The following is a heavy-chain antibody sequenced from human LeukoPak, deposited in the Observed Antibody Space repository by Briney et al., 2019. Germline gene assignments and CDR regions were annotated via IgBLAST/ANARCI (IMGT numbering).Heavy chain of an antibody. Sequence: PGASLRLSCAASGFTFSNYAMSWIRQPPGKGLEWIGEINHSGSTNYNPSLKSRVTISVDTSKNQFSLKLSSVTAADTAVYYCARGRGAVAGRRGGWFDPWGQGTLVTVSS. CDR2: INHSGST. J-gene: IGHJ5*02. CDR3: ARGRGAVAGRRGGWFDP. V-gene: IGHV4-34*01. CDR1: GFTFSNYA. D-gene: IGHD6-19*01.